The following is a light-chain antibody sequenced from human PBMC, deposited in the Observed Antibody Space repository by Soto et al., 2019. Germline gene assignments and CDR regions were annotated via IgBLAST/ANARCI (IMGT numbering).Light chain of an antibody. CDR1: QGISNF. CDR2: AAS. Sequence: DIQMTQSPSSLSASVGDRVTITCRASQGISNFLAWYQQNPGKVPKLLISAASTLQSGVPSRFSGSGSGTDITLTVTRLPPEDVAAHYCQKYSSVITVGQGTRLEI. CDR3: QKYSSVIT. J-gene: IGKJ5*01. V-gene: IGKV1-27*01.